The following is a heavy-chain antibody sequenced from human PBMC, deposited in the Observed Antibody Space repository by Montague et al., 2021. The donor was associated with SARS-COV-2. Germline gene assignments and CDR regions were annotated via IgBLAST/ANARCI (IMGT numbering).Heavy chain of an antibody. CDR1: GGSISSYY. D-gene: IGHD6-19*01. CDR2: IYYCGST. Sequence: SETLSLTCTVSGGSISSYYWSWIRQPPGKGLEWIGYIYYCGSTNYNPSLKRRVTISVDTSKNQFSLKLSSVTAADTAVYYCARGSGWMGNAFDIWGQGTMVTVSS. V-gene: IGHV4-59*01. CDR3: ARGSGWMGNAFDI. J-gene: IGHJ3*02.